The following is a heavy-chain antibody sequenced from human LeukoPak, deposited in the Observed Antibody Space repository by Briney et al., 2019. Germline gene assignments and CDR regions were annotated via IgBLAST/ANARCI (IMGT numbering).Heavy chain of an antibody. CDR3: ARGLGSSWYYFDN. Sequence: SETLSLTCTVSGYSISSGYYWGWIRQPPGKGLEWIGSIYHSGSTYYNPSLKSRVTISVDTSKNQFSLKVNSVTAADTAVYYCARGLGSSWYYFDNWGQGTLVTVSS. CDR2: IYHSGST. V-gene: IGHV4-38-2*02. CDR1: GYSISSGYY. D-gene: IGHD6-13*01. J-gene: IGHJ4*02.